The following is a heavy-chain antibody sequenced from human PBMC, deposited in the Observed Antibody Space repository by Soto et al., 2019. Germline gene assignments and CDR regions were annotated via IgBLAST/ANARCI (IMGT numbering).Heavy chain of an antibody. CDR1: DGSFSNNY. V-gene: IGHV4-34*01. CDR3: ARGGHDFWSGPFDY. CDR2: ISPSGTT. D-gene: IGHD3-3*01. J-gene: IGHJ4*02. Sequence: SETLSLTCGVYDGSFSNNYWTWFRQPPGKGLEWIGEISPSGTTKYIPPLKSRVTMSVDTSKNQFSLRLSSVTAADTAVYYCARGGHDFWSGPFDYWGQGNLVTVSS.